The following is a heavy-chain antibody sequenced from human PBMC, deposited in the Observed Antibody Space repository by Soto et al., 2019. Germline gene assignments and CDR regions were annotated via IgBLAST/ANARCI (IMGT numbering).Heavy chain of an antibody. Sequence: ASVKVSCKASGYTFTGYYMHWVRQAPGQGLEWMGWINPNSGGTNYAQKFQGRVTMTKDTSTSTAYMELRSLRSDDTAVYYCARGVNEWLANFDYWGQGTLVTVSS. V-gene: IGHV1-2*02. CDR1: GYTFTGYY. CDR2: INPNSGGT. D-gene: IGHD6-19*01. CDR3: ARGVNEWLANFDY. J-gene: IGHJ4*02.